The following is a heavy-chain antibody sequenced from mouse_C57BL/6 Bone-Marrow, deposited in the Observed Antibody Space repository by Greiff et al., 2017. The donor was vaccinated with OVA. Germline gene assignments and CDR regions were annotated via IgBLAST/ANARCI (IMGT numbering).Heavy chain of an antibody. D-gene: IGHD1-1*01. CDR2: IRNKANGYTT. CDR3: ASRYYYGSSYAYWYFDV. Sequence: EVNVVESGGGLVQPGGSLSLSCAASGFTFTDYYMSWVRQPPGKALEWFGFIRNKANGYTTEYSASVKGRFTISRDNSQSILYLQMNALRAEDSATYDCASRYYYGSSYAYWYFDVWGTGTTVTVSS. CDR1: GFTFTDYY. V-gene: IGHV7-3*01. J-gene: IGHJ1*03.